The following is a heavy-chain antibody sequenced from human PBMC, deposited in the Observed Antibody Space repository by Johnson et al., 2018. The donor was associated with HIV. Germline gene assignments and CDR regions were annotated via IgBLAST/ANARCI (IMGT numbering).Heavy chain of an antibody. CDR2: ISYDGSNK. CDR3: AREGALGAYDAFDI. CDR1: GFTFSNYA. J-gene: IGHJ3*02. V-gene: IGHV3-30*04. Sequence: QMQLVESGGGVVQPGRSLRLSCAASGFTFSNYAMHWVRQAPGKGLEWVAVISYDGSNKYYADSVKGRFTISRDNSKNTLYLQMNSLRAEDTAVYYCAREGALGAYDAFDIWGQGTMVTVSS. D-gene: IGHD3-10*01.